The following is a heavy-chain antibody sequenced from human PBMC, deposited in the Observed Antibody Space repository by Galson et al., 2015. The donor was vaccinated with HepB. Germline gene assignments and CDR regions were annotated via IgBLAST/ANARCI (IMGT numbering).Heavy chain of an antibody. CDR1: GYTFTSYG. V-gene: IGHV1-18*01. CDR3: ARDVGIAAAGPSVM. D-gene: IGHD6-13*01. J-gene: IGHJ4*02. CDR2: ISAYNGNT. Sequence: QSGAEVKKPGESLRISCKGSGYTFTSYGISWVRQAPGQGLEWMGWISAYNGNTNYAQKLQGRVTMTTDTSTSTAYMELRSLRSDDTAVYYCARDVGIAAAGPSVMWGQGTLVTVSS.